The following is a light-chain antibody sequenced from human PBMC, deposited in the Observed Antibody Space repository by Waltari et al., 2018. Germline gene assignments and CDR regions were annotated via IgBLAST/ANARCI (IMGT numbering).Light chain of an antibody. CDR3: QQRSNWPGT. J-gene: IGKJ1*01. CDR1: QSIRND. V-gene: IGKV3-11*01. Sequence: DIVLTQSPATLSLSPRERPNLSCRASQSIRNDLAWYQQRPGQAPRLLIYAASNRATGIPARFSGSGSETDFTLTISSLEPEDFAVYYCQQRSNWPGTFGQGTKVEIK. CDR2: AAS.